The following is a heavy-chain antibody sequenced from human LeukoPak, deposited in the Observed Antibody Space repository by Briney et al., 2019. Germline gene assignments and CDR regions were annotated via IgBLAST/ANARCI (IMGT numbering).Heavy chain of an antibody. CDR1: GFTVSSNY. CDR3: ASAGGDYGDYEGLGLSY. J-gene: IGHJ4*02. Sequence: GGSLRLSCAASGFTVSSNYTSWVRQAPGKGLEWVSVIYSGGSTYYADSVKGRFTISRDNSKNTLYLQMNSLRAEDTAVYYCASAGGDYGDYEGLGLSYWGQGTLVTVSS. D-gene: IGHD4-17*01. V-gene: IGHV3-53*01. CDR2: IYSGGST.